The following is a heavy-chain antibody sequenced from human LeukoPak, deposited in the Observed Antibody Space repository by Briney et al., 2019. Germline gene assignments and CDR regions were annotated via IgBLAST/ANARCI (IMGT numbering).Heavy chain of an antibody. D-gene: IGHD2-15*01. CDR2: IIPIFGTA. Sequence: GASVKVSCKASGGTFSSYAISWVRQAPGQGLEWMGGIIPIFGTANYAQKFQGRVTTTADESTSTAYMELSSLRSEDTAVYYCAKGVYCSGGSCPLPNWFDPWGQGTLVTVSS. CDR1: GGTFSSYA. J-gene: IGHJ5*02. V-gene: IGHV1-69*13. CDR3: AKGVYCSGGSCPLPNWFDP.